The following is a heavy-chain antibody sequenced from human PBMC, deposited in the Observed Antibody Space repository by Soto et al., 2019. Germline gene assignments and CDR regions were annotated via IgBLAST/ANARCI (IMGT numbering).Heavy chain of an antibody. D-gene: IGHD2-2*01. CDR3: AKGMLVKPPGSRALDI. CDR2: IGGGGVNT. J-gene: IGHJ3*02. CDR1: GFTFSSYA. V-gene: IGHV3-23*01. Sequence: PGESLKISCAASGFTFSSYAMSWVRQAPGKGLEWVSIIGGGGVNTYYADSVKGRSTISRDNSINALYLQMSSLRAGDTAVYYCAKGMLVKPPGSRALDIWGQGTMVTVSS.